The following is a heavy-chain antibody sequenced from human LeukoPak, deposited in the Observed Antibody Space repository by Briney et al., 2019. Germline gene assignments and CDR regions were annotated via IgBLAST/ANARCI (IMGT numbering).Heavy chain of an antibody. D-gene: IGHD3-22*01. CDR3: ARVRYYYDKAFDI. V-gene: IGHV4-61*08. Sequence: PSETLSFTCTVSGGSISSGDYYWSWIRQPPGKGLEWIGYIYYSGSTNYNPSLKSRVTISVDTSKNQFSLKLSSVTAADTAVYYCARVRYYYDKAFDIWGQGTMVTVSS. J-gene: IGHJ3*02. CDR1: GGSISSGDYY. CDR2: IYYSGST.